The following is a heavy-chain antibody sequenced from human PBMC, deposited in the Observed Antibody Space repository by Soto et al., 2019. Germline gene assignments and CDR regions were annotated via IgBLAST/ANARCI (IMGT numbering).Heavy chain of an antibody. V-gene: IGHV1-3*01. D-gene: IGHD6-19*01. CDR2: INAGNGNT. J-gene: IGHJ6*02. CDR1: GYTFTSYA. CDR3: ARPGSGTCYYYYGLDV. Sequence: AAVKVSCKASGYTFTSYAMHWVRQAPGQRLEWMGWINAGNGNTKYSHKFQGRVTITRDTSASTAYMELSSLRSEDTAVYYCARPGSGTCYYYYGLDVWGQGTTVTVS.